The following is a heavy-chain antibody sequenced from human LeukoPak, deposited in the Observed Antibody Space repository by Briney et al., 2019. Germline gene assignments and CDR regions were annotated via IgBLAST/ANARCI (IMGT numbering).Heavy chain of an antibody. D-gene: IGHD2-15*01. CDR1: GGSISSSSYY. CDR3: ARHGLGGSWYYYYYYMDV. J-gene: IGHJ6*03. Sequence: PSETLSLTCTVSGGSISSSSYYWGWIRQPPGKGLEWIGSIYYSGSTYYNPSLKSRVTISVDTSKNQFSLKLSSVTAADTAVYYCARHGLGGSWYYYYYYMDVWGKGTTVTISS. CDR2: IYYSGST. V-gene: IGHV4-39*01.